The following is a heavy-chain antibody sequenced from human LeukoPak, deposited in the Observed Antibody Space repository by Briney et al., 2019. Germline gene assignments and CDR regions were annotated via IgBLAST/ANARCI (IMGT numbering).Heavy chain of an antibody. CDR3: ARGGGADGRFGEFSDLDY. CDR2: MNPNSGNT. V-gene: IGHV1-8*01. J-gene: IGHJ4*02. Sequence: ASVKVSCKASGYTFTSYDINWVRQAPGQGLEWMGWMNPNSGNTGYAQKFQGRVTMTRNTSISTAYMELSSLRSEDTAVYYCARGGGADGRFGEFSDLDYWGQGTLVTVSS. D-gene: IGHD3-10*01. CDR1: GYTFTSYD.